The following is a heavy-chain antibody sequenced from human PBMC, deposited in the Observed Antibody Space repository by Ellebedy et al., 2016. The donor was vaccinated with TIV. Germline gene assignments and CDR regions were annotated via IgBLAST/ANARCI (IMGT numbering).Heavy chain of an antibody. J-gene: IGHJ4*02. CDR2: IYSGGST. Sequence: GESLKISCAASGFTVSNNYISWVRQAPGKGLEWVSVIYSGGSTYYAASVKGLFTISRDNSKNTVYLQMNSLRAEDTAVYYCARGVLSGYWGQGTLVTVSS. CDR1: GFTVSNNY. V-gene: IGHV3-53*01. D-gene: IGHD2/OR15-2a*01. CDR3: ARGVLSGY.